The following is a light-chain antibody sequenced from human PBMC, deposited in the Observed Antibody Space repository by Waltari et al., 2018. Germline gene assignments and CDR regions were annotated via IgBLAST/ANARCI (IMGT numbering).Light chain of an antibody. CDR3: QQYERSPLT. Sequence: EIVLTPSPGTLSLSPGERPTLSCRASQSLTIGYLAWYQQKPGRAPRLRIYGTFTRAAGIPDRFSGSGSETDFTLTISRLEPEDFAIYYCQQYERSPLTFGGGTKVEI. CDR1: QSLTIGY. CDR2: GTF. J-gene: IGKJ4*01. V-gene: IGKV3-20*01.